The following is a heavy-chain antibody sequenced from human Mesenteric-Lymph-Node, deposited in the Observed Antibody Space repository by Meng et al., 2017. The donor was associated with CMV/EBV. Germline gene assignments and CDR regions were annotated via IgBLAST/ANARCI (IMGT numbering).Heavy chain of an antibody. CDR1: GGSFSGYY. V-gene: IGHV4-34*01. CDR3: ARHQRWLKSEGGFNY. J-gene: IGHJ4*02. Sequence: QVQLQQGGAGLWKPSGTLSLTCAVYGGSFSGYYWGWIRQPPGKGLEWIGEINHSGSTNYNPSLKSRVTISVDTSKNQFSLKLSSVTAADTAVYYCARHQRWLKSEGGFNYWGQGTLVTVSS. D-gene: IGHD4-23*01. CDR2: INHSGST.